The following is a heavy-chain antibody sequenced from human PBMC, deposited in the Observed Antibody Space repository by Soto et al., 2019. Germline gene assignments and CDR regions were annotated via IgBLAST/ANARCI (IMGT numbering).Heavy chain of an antibody. D-gene: IGHD6-19*01. Sequence: GGSLRLSCAASGFTFSTYEMYWVRQAPGKGLEWVSYISSSSNAIYYGDSVKGRLTISRDNAKNSLHLRMSSLRAEDTAIYYCARGGSSGWFFLDYWGQGALVTVSS. CDR1: GFTFSTYE. V-gene: IGHV3-48*03. CDR2: ISSSSNAI. J-gene: IGHJ4*02. CDR3: ARGGSSGWFFLDY.